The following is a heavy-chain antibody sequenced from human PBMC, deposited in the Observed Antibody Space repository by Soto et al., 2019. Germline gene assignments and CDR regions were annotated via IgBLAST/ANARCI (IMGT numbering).Heavy chain of an antibody. V-gene: IGHV4-59*01. Sequence: QVQLQESGPGLVKPSETLSLTCTVSGGSISSYYWSWIRQPPGKGLEWIGYIYYSESTNYNPSLKSRVTISVDTSKNQFSLKLSSVTAADTAVYYCARRYGDAFDMWGQGTMVTVSS. J-gene: IGHJ3*02. CDR3: ARRYGDAFDM. CDR2: IYYSEST. CDR1: GGSISSYY. D-gene: IGHD4-17*01.